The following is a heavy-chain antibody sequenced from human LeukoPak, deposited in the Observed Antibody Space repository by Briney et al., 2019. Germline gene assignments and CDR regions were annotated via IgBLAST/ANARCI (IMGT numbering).Heavy chain of an antibody. CDR2: ISSSSSSI. CDR1: GFTFSNFA. D-gene: IGHD3-22*01. V-gene: IGHV3-48*01. J-gene: IGHJ3*02. Sequence: GGSLRLSCAASGFTFSNFAMMWVRQAPGKGLEWVSYISSSSSSIYHADSVKGRFTISRDNARNSLYLQMNSLRAEDTAAYYCARDSKSYDSSGYYHDAFDIWGQGTMVTVSS. CDR3: ARDSKSYDSSGYYHDAFDI.